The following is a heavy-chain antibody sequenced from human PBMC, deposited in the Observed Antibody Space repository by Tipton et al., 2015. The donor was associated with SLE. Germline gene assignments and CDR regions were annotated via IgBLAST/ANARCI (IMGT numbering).Heavy chain of an antibody. V-gene: IGHV4-61*09. D-gene: IGHD3-3*01. CDR2: FYNTGST. Sequence: TLSLTCTVSGGSISSGDYYWSWVRQPAGKGLEWLGYFYNTGSTNYNPSLTSRITISVDTSKNQFSLQLNSVTAADTAVYYCARGTMGVWSGYFDGFDVWGQGTTLTVSS. CDR1: GGSISSGDYY. CDR3: ARGTMGVWSGYFDGFDV. J-gene: IGHJ6*02.